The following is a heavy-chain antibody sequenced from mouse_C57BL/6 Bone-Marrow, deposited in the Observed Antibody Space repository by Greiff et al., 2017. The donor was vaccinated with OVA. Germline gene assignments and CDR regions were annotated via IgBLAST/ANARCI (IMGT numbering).Heavy chain of an antibody. V-gene: IGHV1-69*01. Sequence: QVQLQQPGAELVMPGASVKLSCKASGYTFTSYWMHWVKQRPGPGLEWIGEIDPSDSYTNYNQKFKGKSTLTVDKSSSTAYMQLSSLTSEDSAVYYCATYAMDYWGQGTSVTVSS. CDR1: GYTFTSYW. CDR3: ATYAMDY. CDR2: IDPSDSYT. J-gene: IGHJ4*01.